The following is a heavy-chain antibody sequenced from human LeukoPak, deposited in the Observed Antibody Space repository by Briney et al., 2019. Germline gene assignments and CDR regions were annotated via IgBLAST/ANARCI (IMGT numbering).Heavy chain of an antibody. J-gene: IGHJ4*02. V-gene: IGHV3-74*01. CDR2: IKGDGSST. D-gene: IGHD3-10*01. Sequence: GGSLRLSCAASGFTFSSYWMHWVRHTPGKGLVWVSRIKGDGSSTSYADSVKGRFTISRDNAKNTLYLQMNSLRAEDTAVYYCAKKGYPRMVRGPDDYGGQGTQVTVPS. CDR1: GFTFSSYW. CDR3: AKKGYPRMVRGPDDY.